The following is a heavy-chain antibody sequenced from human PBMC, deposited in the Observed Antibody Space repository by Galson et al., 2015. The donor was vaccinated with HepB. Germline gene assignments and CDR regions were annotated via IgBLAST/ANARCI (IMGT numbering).Heavy chain of an antibody. V-gene: IGHV1-24*01. CDR3: ARDRYYGSGSSY. J-gene: IGHJ4*02. CDR1: GYTLTELS. CDR2: FDPEDGET. D-gene: IGHD3-10*01. Sequence: SVKVSCKVSGYTLTELSMHWVRQAPGKGLEWMGGFDPEDGETIYAQKLQGRVTMTTDTSTSTAYMELRSLRSDDTAVYYCARDRYYGSGSSYWGQGTLVTVSS.